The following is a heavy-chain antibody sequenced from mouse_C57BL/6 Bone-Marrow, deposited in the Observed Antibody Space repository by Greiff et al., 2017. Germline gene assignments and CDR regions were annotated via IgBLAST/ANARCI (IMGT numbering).Heavy chain of an antibody. D-gene: IGHD2-2*01. CDR1: GFTFSDAW. CDR3: TGGPMVTTRFAY. Sequence: EVMLVESGGGLVQPGGSMKLSCAASGFTFSDAWMDWVRQSPEKGLEWVAEIRNKANNHATYYAESVKGRFTISSDDSKSSVYLQMNSLRAEDTGIYYCTGGPMVTTRFAYWGQGTLVTVSA. J-gene: IGHJ3*01. CDR2: IRNKANNHAT. V-gene: IGHV6-6*01.